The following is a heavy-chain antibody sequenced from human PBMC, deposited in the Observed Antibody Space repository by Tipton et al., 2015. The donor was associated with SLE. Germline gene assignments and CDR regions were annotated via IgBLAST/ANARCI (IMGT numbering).Heavy chain of an antibody. Sequence: TLSLTCTVSGGSVTSSPYYWSWIRQPPGKGLEWIGSIYYSGSTSYNPSLKSRVTISVDTSKNQFSLKLSSVTAADTAVYYCATLTGTVDYWGQGTLVTVSS. CDR1: GGSVTSSPYY. V-gene: IGHV4-39*07. CDR3: ATLTGTVDY. J-gene: IGHJ4*02. CDR2: IYYSGST. D-gene: IGHD1-20*01.